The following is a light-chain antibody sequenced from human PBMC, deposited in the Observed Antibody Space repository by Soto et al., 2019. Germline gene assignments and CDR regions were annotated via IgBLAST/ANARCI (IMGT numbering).Light chain of an antibody. CDR3: QQSYSSPFT. V-gene: IGKV1-39*01. Sequence: DIQMTQSPSSLSASVGDRVTITCRASQSISSYLNWYQQKPGKAPNLLIYAASSFQSGVPSKFSGSGSGTDFTLTISSLQPEDFATYYCQQSYSSPFTFGPGTKVDIQ. J-gene: IGKJ3*01. CDR2: AAS. CDR1: QSISSY.